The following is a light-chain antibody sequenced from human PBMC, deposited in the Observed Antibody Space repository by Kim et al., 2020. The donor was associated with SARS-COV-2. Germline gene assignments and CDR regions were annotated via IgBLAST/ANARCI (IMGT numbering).Light chain of an antibody. Sequence: SSELTKDPAVSVALGQTVTITCRGDGLRRYYATWYQQKPGQAPRVVMFGKNNRPSGVPDRFSGSRSGNTAALSITGAQAEDEADYYCKTPDSSGNSYLVFGGGTQLTVL. V-gene: IGLV3-19*01. CDR3: KTPDSSGNSYLV. CDR1: GLRRYY. J-gene: IGLJ2*01. CDR2: GKN.